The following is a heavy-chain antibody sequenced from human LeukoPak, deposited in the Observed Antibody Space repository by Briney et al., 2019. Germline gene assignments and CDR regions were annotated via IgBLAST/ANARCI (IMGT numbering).Heavy chain of an antibody. Sequence: ASETLSLTCTVSGGSISSYYWSWIRQPPGKGLEWIGYIYDSGSTNYNPSLKSRVTISVDTSKNQFSLKLSSVTAADTAVYYCAREGANYYYDSSGPEGFDYWGQGTLVTVSS. D-gene: IGHD3-22*01. CDR2: IYDSGST. V-gene: IGHV4-59*01. CDR1: GGSISSYY. J-gene: IGHJ4*02. CDR3: AREGANYYYDSSGPEGFDY.